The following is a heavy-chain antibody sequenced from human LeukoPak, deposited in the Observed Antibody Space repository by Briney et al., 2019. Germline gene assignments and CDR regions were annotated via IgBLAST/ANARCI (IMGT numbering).Heavy chain of an antibody. CDR1: GFTFSSYA. V-gene: IGHV3-23*01. CDR3: AKDLRGSYSRAAFDI. J-gene: IGHJ3*02. CDR2: ISGSGGST. Sequence: PWGSLRLSCAASGFTFSSYAMSWVRQAPGKGLEWVSAISGSGGSTYYADSVKGRFTISRDNSKNTLYLQMNSLRAEDTAVYYCAKDLRGSYSRAAFDIWGQGTMVTVSS. D-gene: IGHD1-26*01.